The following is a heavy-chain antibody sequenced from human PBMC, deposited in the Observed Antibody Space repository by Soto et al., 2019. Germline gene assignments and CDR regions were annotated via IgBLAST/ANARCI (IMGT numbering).Heavy chain of an antibody. CDR3: APTRIVATIFPRAPYDYYYVDV. CDR2: IYWDDDK. CDR1: GFSLSTSGVG. J-gene: IGHJ6*03. D-gene: IGHD5-12*01. V-gene: IGHV2-5*02. Sequence: QITLKEAGPTLVQPTQTLTLTCTFSGFSLSTSGVGLGWIRQPPGKAVEWLALIYWDDDKRYSPSLKRRLTIPKNTSKNQVDLTMTNMDPVDTATYYCAPTRIVATIFPRAPYDYYYVDVWSKGTTVTVSS.